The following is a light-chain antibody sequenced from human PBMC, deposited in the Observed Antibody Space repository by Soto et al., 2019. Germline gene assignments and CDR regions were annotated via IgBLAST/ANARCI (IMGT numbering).Light chain of an antibody. CDR1: QSILYSSDNNDY. CDR3: QQYYSVPFT. Sequence: DIVMTQSRDSLAVSLGERATINCKSSQSILYSSDNNDYLAWFQQKPGQAPRLLIYWASTRESGVPDRFSGSGSGTDFTLTISSLQAEDMAVYYCQQYYSVPFTFGPGTKVEIK. CDR2: WAS. V-gene: IGKV4-1*01. J-gene: IGKJ3*01.